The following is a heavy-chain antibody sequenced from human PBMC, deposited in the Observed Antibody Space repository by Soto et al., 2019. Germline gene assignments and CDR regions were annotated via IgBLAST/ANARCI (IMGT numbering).Heavy chain of an antibody. CDR1: GFTFSSYS. V-gene: IGHV3-21*01. CDR3: ARVYSGYDGHYFDY. Sequence: GGSLRLSCAASGFTFSSYSMNWVRQAPGKGLEWVSSISSSSSYIYYADSVKGRFTISRDNAKNSLYLQMNSLAAEDTAVYYCARVYSGYDGHYFDYWGQGTLVTVSS. D-gene: IGHD5-12*01. J-gene: IGHJ4*02. CDR2: ISSSSSYI.